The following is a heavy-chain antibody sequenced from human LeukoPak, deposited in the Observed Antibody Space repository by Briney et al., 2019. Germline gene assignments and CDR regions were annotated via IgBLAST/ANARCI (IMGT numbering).Heavy chain of an antibody. CDR3: AGESGYYYDTSGYTFDY. D-gene: IGHD3-22*01. V-gene: IGHV4-4*07. CDR1: GGSISNYY. J-gene: IGHJ4*02. Sequence: SETLSLTCTVSGGSISNYYWSWLRQSAGKGLEWIGRIYTSGSTNYNPSLKSRVSMSVDTSKNQFSLRLRSVTAADTAVYYCAGESGYYYDTSGYTFDYWGRGIVVTVSS. CDR2: IYTSGST.